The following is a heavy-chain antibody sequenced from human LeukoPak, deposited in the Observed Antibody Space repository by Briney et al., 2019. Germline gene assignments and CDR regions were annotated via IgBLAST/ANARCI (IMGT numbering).Heavy chain of an antibody. D-gene: IGHD6-19*01. V-gene: IGHV3-23*01. CDR2: LSGSGITT. CDR1: GFTFSSHW. CDR3: AKGICSGWSYFDY. Sequence: QPGGSLRLSCAASGFTFSSHWIHWVRQAPGKGLEWVSTLSGSGITTYYADSVKGRFTISRDNSKNTLYLQMNSLRAEDTAVYYCAKGICSGWSYFDYWGHGTLVTVSS. J-gene: IGHJ4*01.